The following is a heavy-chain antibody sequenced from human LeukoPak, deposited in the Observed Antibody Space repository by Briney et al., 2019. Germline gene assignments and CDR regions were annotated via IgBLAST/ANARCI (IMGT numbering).Heavy chain of an antibody. CDR1: GFTFSSYA. D-gene: IGHD6-13*01. V-gene: IGHV3-23*01. Sequence: PGGSLRLSCAASGFTFSSYAMSWVRQAPGKGLEWVSAITGSGGSTYYADSVKGRFTISRDNSENTLYLQMNSLRAEDRAVYYCAKAHSSTWWAYDYWGQGTLVTVPS. J-gene: IGHJ4*02. CDR2: ITGSGGST. CDR3: AKAHSSTWWAYDY.